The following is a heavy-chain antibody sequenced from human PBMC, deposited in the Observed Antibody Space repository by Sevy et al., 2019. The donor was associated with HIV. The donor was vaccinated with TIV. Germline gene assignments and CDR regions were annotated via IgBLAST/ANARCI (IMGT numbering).Heavy chain of an antibody. CDR2: IYYSGCT. V-gene: IGHV4-39*01. D-gene: IGHD4-17*01. J-gene: IGHJ5*02. CDR3: ARHPYGDYVGYFDP. CDR1: GGSISSSGYY. Sequence: SETLSLTCTVSGGSISSSGYYWGWIRQPPGMGLEWLGSIYYSGCTNYNPSPKSRVTISVDTSKNQFSLKMNSVTAADTAVYYCARHPYGDYVGYFDPWGQGTLVTVSS.